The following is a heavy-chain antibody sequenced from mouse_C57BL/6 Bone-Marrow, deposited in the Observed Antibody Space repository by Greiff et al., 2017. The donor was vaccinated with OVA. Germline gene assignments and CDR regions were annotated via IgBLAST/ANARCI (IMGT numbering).Heavy chain of an antibody. CDR2: ISNGGGST. CDR3: ARQYYGSSYGWHFDV. Sequence: EVQRVESGGGLVQPGGSLKLSCAASGFTFSDYYMYWVRQTPEKRLEWVAYISNGGGSTYYPDTVKGRFTISRDNAKNTLYLQLSRLKSEDTAMYYGARQYYGSSYGWHFDVWGTGTTVTVSS. CDR1: GFTFSDYY. V-gene: IGHV5-12*01. J-gene: IGHJ1*03. D-gene: IGHD1-1*01.